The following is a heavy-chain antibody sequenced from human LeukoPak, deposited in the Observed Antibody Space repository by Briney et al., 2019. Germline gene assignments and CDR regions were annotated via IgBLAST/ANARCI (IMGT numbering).Heavy chain of an antibody. CDR1: GYTFTSYG. CDR2: ISANDGNT. CDR3: AKCRSLSPAAAINY. Sequence: GASVKVSCKASGYTFTSYGISWVRQAPGQGLEWMGWISANDGNTDYPQKLQGRVTMTTDTSTSTAYMELRSLRSDDTAVYYCAKCRSLSPAAAINYWGQGTLVTVSS. J-gene: IGHJ4*02. V-gene: IGHV1-18*01. D-gene: IGHD2-2*01.